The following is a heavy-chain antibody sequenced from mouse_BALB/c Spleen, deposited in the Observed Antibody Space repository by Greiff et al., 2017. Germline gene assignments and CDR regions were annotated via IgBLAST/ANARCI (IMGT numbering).Heavy chain of an antibody. CDR3: ARSPITTVVVAYYAMDY. CDR1: GDSITSGY. V-gene: IGHV3-8*02. J-gene: IGHJ4*01. CDR2: ISYSGST. D-gene: IGHD1-1*01. Sequence: EVKVVESGPSLVKPSQTLSLTCSVTGDSITSGYWNWIRKFPGNKLEYMGYISYSGSTYYNPSLKSRISITRDTSKNQYYLQLNSVTTEDTATYYCARSPITTVVVAYYAMDYWGQGTSVTVSS.